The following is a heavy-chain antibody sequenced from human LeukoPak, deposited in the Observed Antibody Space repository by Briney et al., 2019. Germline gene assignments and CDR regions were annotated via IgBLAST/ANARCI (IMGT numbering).Heavy chain of an antibody. CDR2: INHNGNT. J-gene: IGHJ3*02. CDR3: ARHGLVAARHAFDI. CDR1: YGSFSGYY. Sequence: SETLSLTCTVFYGSFSGYYWTWIRQPPGKGLEWIGEINHNGNTNYNPSLKSRVTISVDTSKDQFPLKLSSVTAADTAVYYCARHGLVAARHAFDIWDQGAMVTVSS. V-gene: IGHV4-34*01. D-gene: IGHD6-6*01.